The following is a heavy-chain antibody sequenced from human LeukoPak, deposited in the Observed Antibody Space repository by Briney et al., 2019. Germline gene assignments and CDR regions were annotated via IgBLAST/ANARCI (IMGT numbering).Heavy chain of an antibody. CDR3: ARNWRTVAGKLSELDY. CDR2: IYYSGST. Sequence: TASETLSLTCTVSGGSISSSSYYWGWIRQPPGKGLEWIGSIYYSGSTYYNPSLKSRVTISVDTSKNQFSLKLSSVTAADTAVYYCARNWRTVAGKLSELDYWGQGTLVTVSS. CDR1: GGSISSSSYY. J-gene: IGHJ4*02. V-gene: IGHV4-39*07. D-gene: IGHD6-19*01.